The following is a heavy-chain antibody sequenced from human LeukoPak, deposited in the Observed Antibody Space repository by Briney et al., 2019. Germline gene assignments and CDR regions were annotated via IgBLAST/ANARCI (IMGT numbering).Heavy chain of an antibody. Sequence: GGSLRLSCAASGFTFGTYSMHWVRQAPGKGLEWMAIISSAGTIINYADSVRGRFSISRDNSRNTLYLQMDSLRTEDTAVYYCAKDHRWLVDYWGQGTLVTVSS. CDR3: AKDHRWLVDY. J-gene: IGHJ4*02. CDR1: GFTFGTYS. CDR2: ISSAGTII. D-gene: IGHD6-19*01. V-gene: IGHV3-30-3*01.